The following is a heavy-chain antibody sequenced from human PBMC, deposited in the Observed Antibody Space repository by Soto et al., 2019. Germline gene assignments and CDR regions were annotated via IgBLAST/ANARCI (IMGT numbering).Heavy chain of an antibody. CDR2: IKQDGSEK. Sequence: GGSLRLSCAASGFTFSSYWMSWVRQAPGKGLEWVANIKQDGSEKYYVDSVKGRFTISRDNAKNSLYLQMNSLRAEDTAVYYCARIGGYSSGWYDVPPHYYYYYMDVWGKGTTVTVSS. CDR3: ARIGGYSSGWYDVPPHYYYYYMDV. CDR1: GFTFSSYW. J-gene: IGHJ6*03. V-gene: IGHV3-7*01. D-gene: IGHD6-19*01.